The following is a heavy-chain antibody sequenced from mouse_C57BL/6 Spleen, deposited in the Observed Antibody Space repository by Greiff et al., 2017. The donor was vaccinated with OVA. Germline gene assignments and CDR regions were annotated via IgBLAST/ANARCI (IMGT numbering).Heavy chain of an antibody. CDR3: ARDYGSSFYYFDY. D-gene: IGHD1-1*01. J-gene: IGHJ2*01. CDR1: GYSITSGYY. CDR2: ISYDGSN. V-gene: IGHV3-6*01. Sequence: EVQLQQSGPGLVKPSQSLSLTCSVTGYSITSGYYWNWIRQFPGNKLEWMGYISYDGSNNYNPSLKNRISITRDTSKNQFFLKLNSVTTEDTATYYCARDYGSSFYYFDYWGQGTTLTVSS.